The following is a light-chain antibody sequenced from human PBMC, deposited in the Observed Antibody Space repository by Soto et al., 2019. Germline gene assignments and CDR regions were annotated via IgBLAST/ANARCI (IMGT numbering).Light chain of an antibody. Sequence: QSVLTQPPSASGTPGQGVTISCSGSSSNIGTYTVNWYQQLPGTAPKLLIHTNIQRPSGVPDRFSGSRSGTSASLAISGLQFEDEADYYCGTWDDRLDGNYVFGTGTKLTVL. V-gene: IGLV1-44*01. CDR3: GTWDDRLDGNYV. CDR2: TNI. CDR1: SSNIGTYT. J-gene: IGLJ1*01.